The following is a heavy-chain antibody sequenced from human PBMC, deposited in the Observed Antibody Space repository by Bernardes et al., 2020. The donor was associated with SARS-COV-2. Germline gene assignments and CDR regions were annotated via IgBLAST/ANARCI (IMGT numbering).Heavy chain of an antibody. CDR1: GFTFSSSW. Sequence: GGSLLLSCAASGFTFSSSWMHWVRQAPGPGLVWVSRINSDGSSTSYADSVKGRFTISRDNAKNTLYLQMNSLRAEDTAVYYCASFGYCSSTSCYARGRNYYGMDVWGQGTTVTVSS. V-gene: IGHV3-74*01. CDR3: ASFGYCSSTSCYARGRNYYGMDV. J-gene: IGHJ6*02. CDR2: INSDGSST. D-gene: IGHD2-2*03.